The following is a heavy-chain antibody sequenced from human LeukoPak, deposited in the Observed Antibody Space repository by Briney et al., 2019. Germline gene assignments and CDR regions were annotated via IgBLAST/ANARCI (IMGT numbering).Heavy chain of an antibody. CDR3: AKRMSSTGVCLNFDY. CDR2: IGSDSAT. D-gene: IGHD2-21*02. J-gene: IGHJ4*02. Sequence: PGGSLRLSCEASEFTFFNYAMSWVRQAPGKGLQWVSGIGSDSATFYTDSVKGRFTISRDNSKNTVYLHIDSLGAEDTAVYYCAKRMSSTGVCLNFDYWGQGILVAVST. V-gene: IGHV3-23*01. CDR1: EFTFFNYA.